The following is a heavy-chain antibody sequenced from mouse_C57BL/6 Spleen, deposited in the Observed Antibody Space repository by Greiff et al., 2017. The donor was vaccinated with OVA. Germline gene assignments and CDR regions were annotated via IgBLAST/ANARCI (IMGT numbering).Heavy chain of an antibody. D-gene: IGHD2-3*01. CDR1: GYTFTSYW. CDR2: IHPNSGST. CDR3: ARGDGYSCWYFDV. Sequence: VQLQQPGAELVKPGASVKLSCKASGYTFTSYWMHWVKQRPGQGLEWIGMIHPNSGSTNYNEKFKSKATLTVDKSSSTAYMQLSSLTSEDSAVYYCARGDGYSCWYFDVWGTGTTVTVSS. J-gene: IGHJ1*03. V-gene: IGHV1-64*01.